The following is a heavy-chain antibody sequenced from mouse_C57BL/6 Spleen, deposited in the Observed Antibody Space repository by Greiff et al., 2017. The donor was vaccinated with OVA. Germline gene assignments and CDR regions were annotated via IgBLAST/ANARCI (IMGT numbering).Heavy chain of an antibody. CDR1: GYTFTSYW. V-gene: IGHV1-64*01. CDR2: IHPNSGST. D-gene: IGHD3-2*02. Sequence: QVQLKQSGAELVKPGASVKLSCKASGYTFTSYWMHWVKQRPGQGLEWIGMIHPNSGSTNYNEKFKSKATLTVDKSSSTAYMQLSSLTSEDSAVYYCAREGSSGYPDYWGQGTTLTVSS. J-gene: IGHJ2*01. CDR3: AREGSSGYPDY.